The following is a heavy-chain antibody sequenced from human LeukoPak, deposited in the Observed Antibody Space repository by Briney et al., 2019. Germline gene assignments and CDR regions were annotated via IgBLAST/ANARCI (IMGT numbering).Heavy chain of an antibody. Sequence: GASVEVSCKASGGTFSSYAISWVRQAPGQGLEWMGRIIPILGIANYAQKFQGRVMITADKSTSTAYMELSSLRSEDTAVYYCARVPTYYYDSSGYQFDYWGQGTLVTVSS. CDR1: GGTFSSYA. D-gene: IGHD3-22*01. V-gene: IGHV1-69*04. CDR2: IIPILGIA. J-gene: IGHJ4*02. CDR3: ARVPTYYYDSSGYQFDY.